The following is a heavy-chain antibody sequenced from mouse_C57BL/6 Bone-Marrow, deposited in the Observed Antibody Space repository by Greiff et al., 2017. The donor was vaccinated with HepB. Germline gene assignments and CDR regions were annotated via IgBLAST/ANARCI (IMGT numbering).Heavy chain of an antibody. CDR3: ARDSYYGNYEGY. CDR2: ISYDGSN. CDR1: GYSITSGYY. V-gene: IGHV3-6*01. Sequence: EVKVEESGPGLVKPSQSLSLTCSVTGYSITSGYYWNWIRQFPGNKLEWMGYISYDGSNNYNPSLKNRISITRDTSKNQFFLKLNSVTTEDTATYYCARDSYYGNYEGYWGQGTTLTVSS. D-gene: IGHD2-1*01. J-gene: IGHJ2*01.